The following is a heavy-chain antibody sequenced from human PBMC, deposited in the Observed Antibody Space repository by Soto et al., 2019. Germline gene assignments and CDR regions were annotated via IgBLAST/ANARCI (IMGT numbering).Heavy chain of an antibody. CDR1: GGSVSNGMYY. D-gene: IGHD2-2*01. CDR3: ARYCNSYACRHLYCFDY. J-gene: IGHJ4*02. Sequence: SETLSLTCTVSGGSVSNGMYYWSWIRQPPGKGLEWIGNVYFTGTTIYNPSLKRRVIMSVDTYMDQFFLKLTSVTAADTAVYYCARYCNSYACRHLYCFDYWGPGTMVTVSS. CDR2: VYFTGTT. V-gene: IGHV4-61*01.